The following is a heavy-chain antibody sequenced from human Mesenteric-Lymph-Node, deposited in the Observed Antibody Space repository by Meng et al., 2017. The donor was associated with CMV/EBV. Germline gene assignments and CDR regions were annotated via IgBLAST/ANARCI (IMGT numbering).Heavy chain of an antibody. J-gene: IGHJ2*01. CDR1: GGSISSYY. CDR2: IYHSGTT. V-gene: IGHV4-59*06. CDR3: ARISMIVVDHWYLDL. D-gene: IGHD3-22*01. Sequence: SETLSLTCTVSGGSISSYYWSWIRQPPGKGLEWIGYIYHSGTTYYNPSLKSRVAISVDTSKNQFSLKLSFVTAADTAVYYCARISMIVVDHWYLDLWGRGTLVTVSS.